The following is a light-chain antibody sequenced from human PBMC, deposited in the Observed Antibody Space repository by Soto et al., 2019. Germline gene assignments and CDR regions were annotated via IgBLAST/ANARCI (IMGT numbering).Light chain of an antibody. V-gene: IGKV3-15*01. Sequence: EIVLTQSPATLSLSPGARATLSCRASQSVSTYLAWYQQKPGQAPSLLIYGASTRATGVPDRFSGTGSGTEFTLTISSLKSEDYAVYYCQQYKSWPPITFGQGTRL. J-gene: IGKJ5*01. CDR3: QQYKSWPPIT. CDR1: QSVSTY. CDR2: GAS.